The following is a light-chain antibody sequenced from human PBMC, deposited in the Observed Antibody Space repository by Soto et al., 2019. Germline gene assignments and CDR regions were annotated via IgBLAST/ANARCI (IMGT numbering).Light chain of an antibody. CDR3: SSYGGNDWV. CDR2: EVH. J-gene: IGLJ3*02. V-gene: IGLV2-8*01. Sequence: QSVLTQPPSASGSLGQSVTFSCTGTSSDVGGYNYVSWYQQHPGKAPKLIIHEVHKRPSGVPDRFSGSKSGNTASLTVSGLQAEDEADYHCSSYGGNDWVFGGGTKLTVL. CDR1: SSDVGGYNY.